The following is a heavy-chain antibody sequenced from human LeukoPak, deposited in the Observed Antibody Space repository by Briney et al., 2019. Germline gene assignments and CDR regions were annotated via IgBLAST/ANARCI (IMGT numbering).Heavy chain of an antibody. J-gene: IGHJ4*02. CDR3: ARDQDY. CDR2: ISYDGSNK. Sequence: GGSLRLSCAASGFTFSSYAMHWVRQAPGKGLEWVAVISYDGSNKYYADSVKGRFTISRDNSKNTLYLQMNSLRAEDTAVYYCARDQDYWGQGTLVIVSS. CDR1: GFTFSSYA. V-gene: IGHV3-30*01.